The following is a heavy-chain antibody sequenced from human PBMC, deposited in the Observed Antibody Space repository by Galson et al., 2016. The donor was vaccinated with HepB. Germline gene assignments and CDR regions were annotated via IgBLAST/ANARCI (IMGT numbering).Heavy chain of an antibody. D-gene: IGHD3/OR15-3a*01. CDR1: GASIISGDYY. Sequence: SETLSLTCNVSGASIISGDYYWGLIRQPPGKGLEWIGHIYYNGNTHSSPSLKSRVTMSVDTSNNQFSLELNSVTAADTAVYYCARRGGFGLTFDSWGQGMLVTVSS. CDR3: ARRGGFGLTFDS. J-gene: IGHJ4*02. V-gene: IGHV4-39*01. CDR2: IYYNGNT.